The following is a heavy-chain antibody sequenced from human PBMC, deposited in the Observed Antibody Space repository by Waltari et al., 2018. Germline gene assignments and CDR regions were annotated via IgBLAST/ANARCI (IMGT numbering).Heavy chain of an antibody. CDR1: GFTFSSYA. CDR2: ISGSGGSA. CDR3: AKAMVVVVAARDGDAFDI. J-gene: IGHJ3*02. Sequence: EVQLVESGGGLVQPGGSLRLSCAASGFTFSSYAMSWVRQAPGKGLEWVSAISGSGGSADYGDSGKGRFTISRGNSKNTLYLQMNSLRAEDTAVYYCAKAMVVVVAARDGDAFDIWGQGTMVTVSS. D-gene: IGHD2-15*01. V-gene: IGHV3-23*04.